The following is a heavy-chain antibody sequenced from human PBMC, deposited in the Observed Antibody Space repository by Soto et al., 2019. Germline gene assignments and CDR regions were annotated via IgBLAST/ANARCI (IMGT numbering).Heavy chain of an antibody. Sequence: GGSLRLSCAASGFTFSSYSMNWVRQAPGKGLEWVSYISSSSSTIYYADSVKGRFTISRDNAKNSLYLQMNSLRAEDTAVYYCAREVGYYDILTGYSYFEYWGQGTLVTVSS. CDR3: AREVGYYDILTGYSYFEY. CDR1: GFTFSSYS. V-gene: IGHV3-48*01. J-gene: IGHJ4*02. D-gene: IGHD3-9*01. CDR2: ISSSSSTI.